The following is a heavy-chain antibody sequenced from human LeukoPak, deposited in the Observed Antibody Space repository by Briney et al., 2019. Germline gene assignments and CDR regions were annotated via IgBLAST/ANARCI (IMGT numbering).Heavy chain of an antibody. Sequence: GGSLRLSCAASGFTFSTPWMTWVRQAPGKGLECVANIKHDGSEKNYVDSVKGRFTISRDNDKNSLYLQMNILRAEDTAVYYCATGYGAGDWGQGTLVTVSS. V-gene: IGHV3-7*04. D-gene: IGHD1-26*01. J-gene: IGHJ4*02. CDR2: IKHDGSEK. CDR1: GFTFSTPW. CDR3: ATGYGAGD.